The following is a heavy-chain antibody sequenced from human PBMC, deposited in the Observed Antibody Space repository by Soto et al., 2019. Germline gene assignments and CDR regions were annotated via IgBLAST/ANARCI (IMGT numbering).Heavy chain of an antibody. J-gene: IGHJ5*02. CDR1: GFTFSSYS. D-gene: IGHD5-12*01. Sequence: GGALRLSCAASGFTFSSYSMNWVRQAPGKGLEWVSYISSSSTIYYADSVKGRFTISRDNAKNSLYLQMNSLGVEDTAIYYCARDHAYSSFDLWGQGTLVTVSS. CDR2: ISSSSTI. V-gene: IGHV3-48*01. CDR3: ARDHAYSSFDL.